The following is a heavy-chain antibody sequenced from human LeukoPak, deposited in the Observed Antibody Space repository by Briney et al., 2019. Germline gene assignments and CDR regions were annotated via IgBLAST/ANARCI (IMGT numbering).Heavy chain of an antibody. CDR1: GFTFSSYA. D-gene: IGHD1-26*01. Sequence: TGGSLRLSCAASGFTFSSYAMSWVRQAPGKGLEWVSAISCSGGSTYYADSVKGRFTISRDNAKNPLYLQMNSLRAEDTAVYYCAKDPVGATPADAFDIWGQGTMVTVSS. CDR3: AKDPVGATPADAFDI. J-gene: IGHJ3*02. CDR2: ISCSGGST. V-gene: IGHV3-23*01.